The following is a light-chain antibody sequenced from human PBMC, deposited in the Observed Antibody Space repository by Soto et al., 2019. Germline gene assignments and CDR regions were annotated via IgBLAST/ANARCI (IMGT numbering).Light chain of an antibody. Sequence: EILLTQSPSTLSLSPGEGVTLSCRASQSVTVNLLAWYQQKPRQAPRLLIYAASTRAAAVPDRFTGSGSGTDFALTISRLEPEDFGVYYCQQYGDSPLTSGPGTKVDIK. CDR3: QQYGDSPLT. V-gene: IGKV3-20*01. CDR1: QSVTVNL. CDR2: AAS. J-gene: IGKJ3*01.